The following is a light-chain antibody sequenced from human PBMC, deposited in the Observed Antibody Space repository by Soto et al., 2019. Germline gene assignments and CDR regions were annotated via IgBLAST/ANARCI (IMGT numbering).Light chain of an antibody. CDR2: AAT. Sequence: DIQMTQSPSSLSASVGDRVTIGCRASQNINTYLAWFQQKPGKAPKSLIYAATNLQGGGPSRFSGTGSGTEFSLNISSLQPEDVATYYCQQYERYPPSFGGGTKLDI. J-gene: IGKJ4*01. CDR3: QQYERYPPS. CDR1: QNINTY. V-gene: IGKV1-16*01.